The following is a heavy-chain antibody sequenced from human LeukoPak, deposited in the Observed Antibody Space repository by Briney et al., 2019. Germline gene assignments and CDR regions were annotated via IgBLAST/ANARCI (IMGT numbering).Heavy chain of an antibody. CDR1: GFTVSSNY. J-gene: IGHJ4*02. V-gene: IGHV3-53*01. D-gene: IGHD3-22*01. CDR2: IYSGGST. CDR3: AREGSSGYYPMRGYYFDY. Sequence: GGSLRLSCAASGFTVSSNYMSWVRQAPGKGLEWVSVIYSGGSTYYADSVKGRFTISRDNSKNTLYLQMNGLRAEDTAVYYCAREGSSGYYPMRGYYFDYWGQGTLVTVSS.